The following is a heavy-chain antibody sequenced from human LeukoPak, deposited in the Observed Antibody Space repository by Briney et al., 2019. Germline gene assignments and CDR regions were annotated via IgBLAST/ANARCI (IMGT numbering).Heavy chain of an antibody. Sequence: ASVKVSCKASGYTFTGYYMHWVRQAPGQGLEWMGWINPNSGGTNYAQKFQGRVTMTRDTSISTAYMELSRLRSDDTAVYYCATQDCSSTSCYSGDAFDIWGQGTMVTVSS. V-gene: IGHV1-2*02. CDR1: GYTFTGYY. D-gene: IGHD2-2*02. CDR2: INPNSGGT. J-gene: IGHJ3*02. CDR3: ATQDCSSTSCYSGDAFDI.